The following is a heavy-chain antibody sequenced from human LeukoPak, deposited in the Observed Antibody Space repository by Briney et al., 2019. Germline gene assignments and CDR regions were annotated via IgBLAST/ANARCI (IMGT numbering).Heavy chain of an antibody. D-gene: IGHD5-18*01. Sequence: ASVKVSCKASGYTFTSYYMHWVRQAPGQGLKWMGIINPSGGSTSYAQKFQGRVTMTRDTSTSTVYMELSSLRSEDTAVYYRARLHTAMVLVDYWGQGTLVTVSS. CDR1: GYTFTSYY. CDR3: ARLHTAMVLVDY. J-gene: IGHJ4*02. CDR2: INPSGGST. V-gene: IGHV1-46*01.